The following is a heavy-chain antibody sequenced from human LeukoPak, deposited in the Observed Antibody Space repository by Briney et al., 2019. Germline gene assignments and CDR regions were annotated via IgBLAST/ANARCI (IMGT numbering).Heavy chain of an antibody. CDR1: GFTFSSYA. Sequence: GGSLRLSCAASGFTFSSYAMSWVRQAPGKGLEWVANIKQDGSEKYYVDSVKGRLTISGDNAKNSLYLQMNSLRAEDTAVYYCARDSILTGYEMDVWGQGTTVTVSS. V-gene: IGHV3-7*01. CDR3: ARDSILTGYEMDV. J-gene: IGHJ6*02. CDR2: IKQDGSEK. D-gene: IGHD3-9*01.